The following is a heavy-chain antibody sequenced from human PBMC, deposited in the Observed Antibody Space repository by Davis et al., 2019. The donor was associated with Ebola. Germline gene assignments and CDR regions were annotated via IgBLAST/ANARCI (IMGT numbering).Heavy chain of an antibody. CDR2: INHSGST. CDR1: GGSFSGYY. Sequence: MPGGSLRLSCAVYGGSFSGYYWSWIRQPPGKGLEWIGEINHSGSTNYNPSLKSRVTISVDTSKNQFSLKLSSVTAADTAVYYCASPPGYYGMDVWGQGTTVTVSS. CDR3: ASPPGYYGMDV. V-gene: IGHV4-34*01. J-gene: IGHJ6*02.